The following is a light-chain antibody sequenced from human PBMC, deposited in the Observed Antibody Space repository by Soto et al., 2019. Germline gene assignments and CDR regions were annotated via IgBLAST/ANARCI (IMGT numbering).Light chain of an antibody. J-gene: IGKJ3*01. CDR1: QSVGVN. Sequence: EIVLTQSPGTLSLSPGEGASLSCRASQSVGVNVAWHQQRPGLALRLLIYDASSRAVGIPDRFSGSGSGTDFTLNIGRLEPEDFAVYYCQQYGSFPITFGPGTRVYIK. CDR3: QQYGSFPIT. V-gene: IGKV3-20*01. CDR2: DAS.